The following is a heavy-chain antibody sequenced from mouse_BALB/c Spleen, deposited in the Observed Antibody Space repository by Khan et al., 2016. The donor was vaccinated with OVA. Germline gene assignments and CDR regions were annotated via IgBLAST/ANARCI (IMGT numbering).Heavy chain of an antibody. J-gene: IGHJ4*01. D-gene: IGHD2-3*01. Sequence: EVQLQESGGGLVKPGGSLKVSCAVSGFTLSRYAMSWVRQTPEKRLEWVATISSGGIYTYYPDSVKGRFTISRDNAENTLYLQMSSLRSEDTAMYYCARSDGYYGRGAMDYWGQGTSVTVSS. V-gene: IGHV5-9-3*01. CDR1: GFTLSRYA. CDR3: ARSDGYYGRGAMDY. CDR2: ISSGGIYT.